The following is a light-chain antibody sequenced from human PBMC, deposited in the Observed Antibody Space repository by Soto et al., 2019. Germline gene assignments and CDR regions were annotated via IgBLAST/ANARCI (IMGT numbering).Light chain of an antibody. Sequence: TQMTQSPLSLSASVGEKIVITCRASRDVGSDVSWYQQKPGQAPKLVIYAASNLYTGVPSRFSGRRSGTEFTLTISSLQPEDFAVYYCQQYGSSPGTFGPGTKVDIK. CDR1: RDVGSD. J-gene: IGKJ3*01. CDR3: QQYGSSPGT. V-gene: IGKV1-17*01. CDR2: AAS.